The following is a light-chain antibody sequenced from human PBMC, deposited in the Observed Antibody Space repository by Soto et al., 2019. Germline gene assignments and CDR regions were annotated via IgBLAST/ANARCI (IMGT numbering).Light chain of an antibody. CDR3: QQSHNWPRT. V-gene: IGKV3-11*01. J-gene: IGKJ1*01. CDR2: EAS. Sequence: MVITHSPTTLSLSPGHGSTLFVRSSQRVSTFLAWYQQRPGQAPRLLISEASNRATGIPARFSGSGSGTDFTLTISSLEPEDFAVYYCQQSHNWPRTFGQGTKVDI. CDR1: QRVSTF.